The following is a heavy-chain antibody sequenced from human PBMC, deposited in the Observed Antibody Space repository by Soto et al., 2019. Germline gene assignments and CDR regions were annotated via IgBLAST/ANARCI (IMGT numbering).Heavy chain of an antibody. J-gene: IGHJ3*02. D-gene: IGHD2-2*01. CDR3: AKGATTSCFSPFDM. Sequence: EVQLVESGGGLVQPGRSLRLSCAASAFTFDDYAMHWVRQVPGKGLEWVSGISWDSGNIVYADSVKGRFTISRDNAKNSLYLQMNSLRTEDTAVYFCAKGATTSCFSPFDMWGPGTMVTVSS. V-gene: IGHV3-9*01. CDR1: AFTFDDYA. CDR2: ISWDSGNI.